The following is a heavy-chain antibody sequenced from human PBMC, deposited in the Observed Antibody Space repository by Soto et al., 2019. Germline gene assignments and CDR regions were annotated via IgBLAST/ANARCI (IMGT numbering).Heavy chain of an antibody. CDR2: IIPIFGTA. CDR1: GGTFSSYA. V-gene: IGHV1-69*13. D-gene: IGHD6-19*01. CDR3: AEQWLVRGYFDY. J-gene: IGHJ4*02. Sequence: SVKVSCKASGGTFSSYAISWVRQAPGQGLEWMGGIIPIFGTASYAQKFQGRVTITADESTSTAYMELSSLRSEDTAVYYCAEQWLVRGYFDYWGQGTLVTVSS.